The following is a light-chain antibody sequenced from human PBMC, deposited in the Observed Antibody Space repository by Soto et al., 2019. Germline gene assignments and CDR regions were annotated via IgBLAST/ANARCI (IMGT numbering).Light chain of an antibody. J-gene: IGKJ3*01. CDR3: KQYGTSVN. Sequence: EIALTQSPGTLSLSPWERTNRSFSASQSVSSSYLAWYQQKPGQAPRLLIYAASSRATGIQDRFSGSGSGTDFTLTIRRLEPEDFEVYYCKQYGTSVNVGTGTKVDIK. V-gene: IGKV3-20*01. CDR2: AAS. CDR1: QSVSSSY.